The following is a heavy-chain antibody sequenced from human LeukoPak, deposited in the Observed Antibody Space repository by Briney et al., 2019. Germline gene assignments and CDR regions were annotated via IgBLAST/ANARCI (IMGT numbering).Heavy chain of an antibody. J-gene: IGHJ6*04. D-gene: IGHD5/OR15-5a*01. V-gene: IGHV1-46*01. CDR2: INPSGGST. Sequence: GASVKVSCKASGYTFISYYMHWVRQAPGQGLEWMGIINPSGGSTSYAQKFQGRVTMTRDMSTSTVYMELSSLRSDDTAVYYCARVRFSVEDVWGKGTTVTVSS. CDR1: GYTFISYY. CDR3: ARVRFSVEDV.